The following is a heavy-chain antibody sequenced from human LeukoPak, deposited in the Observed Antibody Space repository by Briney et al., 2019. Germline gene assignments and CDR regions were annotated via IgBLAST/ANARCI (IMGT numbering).Heavy chain of an antibody. CDR3: AKDLSRRYYYDSSGYWS. D-gene: IGHD3-22*01. J-gene: IGHJ5*02. V-gene: IGHV3-23*01. Sequence: GGSLRLSCAASGFTFSSYAMSWVRQAPGKGLEWVSAISGSGGSTYYADSVKGRFTISRGNSKNTLYLQMNSLRAEDTAVYYCAKDLSRRYYYDSSGYWSWGQGTLVTVSS. CDR2: ISGSGGST. CDR1: GFTFSSYA.